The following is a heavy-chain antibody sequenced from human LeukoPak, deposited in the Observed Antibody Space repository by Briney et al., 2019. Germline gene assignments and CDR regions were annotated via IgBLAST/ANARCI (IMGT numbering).Heavy chain of an antibody. CDR1: GFPFIRYW. V-gene: IGHV3-74*01. J-gene: IGHJ5*02. CDR3: ARDYGA. D-gene: IGHD4/OR15-4a*01. Sequence: GALLLSSSAPGFPFIRYWMHWVRPAPGKGLVWVSRINSDGYSTTYADSVKGRFTISRDNAKNTLYLQMNSLRADDTAVYYCARDYGAWGEGTLVTVSP. CDR2: INSDGYST.